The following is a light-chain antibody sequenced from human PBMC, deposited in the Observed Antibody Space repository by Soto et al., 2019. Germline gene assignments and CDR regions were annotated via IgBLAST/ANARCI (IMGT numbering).Light chain of an antibody. J-gene: IGLJ1*01. CDR3: SSYTSSNTLV. CDR1: SEDVGGYNY. V-gene: IGLV2-14*01. Sequence: QSVLTQPASVSGSPGQSITMSCSGTSEDVGGYNYVSWYQHHPGKAPKLLIYEVTNRPSGLSDRFSGSKSGNTASLTISGLQAEDEADYYCSSYTSSNTLVFGPGTKLTVL. CDR2: EVT.